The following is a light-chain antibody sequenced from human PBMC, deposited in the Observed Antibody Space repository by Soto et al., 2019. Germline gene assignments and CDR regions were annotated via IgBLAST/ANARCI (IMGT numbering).Light chain of an antibody. Sequence: DIPMTQSPAPLSASVGDRVTITCRASQSISTWLPWYKQKPGQAPKLLIYDASILESGIQSRFSGVGSGTDFNLTISCLQPDDFATYYCQKYNSYSSPVGQGTKVEIK. CDR1: QSISTW. J-gene: IGKJ1*01. CDR2: DAS. CDR3: QKYNSYSSP. V-gene: IGKV1-5*01.